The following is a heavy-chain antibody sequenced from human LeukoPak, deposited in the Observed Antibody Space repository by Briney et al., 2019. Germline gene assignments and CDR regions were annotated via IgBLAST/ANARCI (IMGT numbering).Heavy chain of an antibody. Sequence: PGGSLRLSCAVSGLTLSNYWMNWVRQAPGKGLEWVANIKEDGTEKYYVDSVKGRFTISRDNAKNSLYLHMNILRAEDTAVYFCARDLVPYCSNFDFWGQGTLVTVSS. J-gene: IGHJ4*02. V-gene: IGHV3-7*04. CDR1: GLTLSNYW. CDR3: ARDLVPYCSNFDF. CDR2: IKEDGTEK. D-gene: IGHD6-13*01.